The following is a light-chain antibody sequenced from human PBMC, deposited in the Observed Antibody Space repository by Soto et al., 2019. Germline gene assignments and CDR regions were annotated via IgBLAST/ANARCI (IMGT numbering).Light chain of an antibody. J-gene: IGKJ5*01. CDR2: GAS. CDR3: QQYGSSTRT. V-gene: IGKV3-20*01. Sequence: ELVLTQSPGTLSLSPVQRDTLSCRASQSVTSTSLAWYQQKVGRAPRVLIYGASNRATGIPDRFSGSGSGTDFTLTITRLEPEDFAVYFCQQYGSSTRTFGQGTRLEN. CDR1: QSVTSTS.